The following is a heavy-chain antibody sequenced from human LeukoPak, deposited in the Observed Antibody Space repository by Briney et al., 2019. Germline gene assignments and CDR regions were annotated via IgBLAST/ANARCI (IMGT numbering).Heavy chain of an antibody. D-gene: IGHD3-22*01. CDR3: ARGSIVNNWFDP. CDR1: GGTFSSYA. J-gene: IGHJ5*02. CDR2: ITPILGIA. V-gene: IGHV1-69*04. Sequence: SVKVSCKASGGTFSSYAISWVRQAPGQGLEWMGRITPILGIANYAQKFQGRVTITADKSTSTAYMELSSLRSEDTAVYYCARGSIVNNWFDPWGQGTLVTVSS.